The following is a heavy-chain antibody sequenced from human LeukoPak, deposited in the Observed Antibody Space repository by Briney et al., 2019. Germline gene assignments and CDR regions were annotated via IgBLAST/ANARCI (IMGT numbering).Heavy chain of an antibody. CDR2: MNPNSGNT. V-gene: IGHV1-8*03. J-gene: IGHJ4*02. CDR1: GYTFTIYD. D-gene: IGHD6-13*01. CDR3: ARIPSGYSSSWTFDY. Sequence: ASVRVSFKASGYTFTIYDINWVRQGTGQGREWMGWMNPNSGNTGYAQKFQGRVTITRNTSISTAYMELSSLRSEDTAVYYCARIPSGYSSSWTFDYWGQGPLVTVSS.